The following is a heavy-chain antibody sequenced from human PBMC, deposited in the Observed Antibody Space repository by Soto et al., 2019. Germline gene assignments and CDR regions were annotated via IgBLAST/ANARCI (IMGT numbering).Heavy chain of an antibody. D-gene: IGHD3-3*01. CDR2: IIPIFGTA. J-gene: IGHJ4*02. CDR3: ARGFGGYYTLNFDY. V-gene: IGHV1-69*13. CDR1: GGTFSSYA. Sequence: VKVSCKASGGTFSSYAISWVRQAPGQGLEWMGGIIPIFGTANYAQKFQGRVTITADESTSTAYMELSSLRSEDTAVYYCARGFGGYYTLNFDYWGQGTLVTVSS.